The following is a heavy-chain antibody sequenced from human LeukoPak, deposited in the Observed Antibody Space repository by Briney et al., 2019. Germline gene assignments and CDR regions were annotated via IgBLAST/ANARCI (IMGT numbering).Heavy chain of an antibody. Sequence: SETLSLTCTVSGGSISTNYWNWIRQPAGKGLEWIGRMDASGSTNYNPSLRSRVTMSVDTSKNQFSLKLSSVTAADTAVYYCARGRRQWLAYDAFDIWGQGTMVTVSS. V-gene: IGHV4-4*07. CDR2: MDASGST. CDR1: GGSISTNY. D-gene: IGHD6-19*01. CDR3: ARGRRQWLAYDAFDI. J-gene: IGHJ3*02.